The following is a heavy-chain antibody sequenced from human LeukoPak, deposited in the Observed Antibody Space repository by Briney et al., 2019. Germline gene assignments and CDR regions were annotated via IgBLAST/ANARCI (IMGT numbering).Heavy chain of an antibody. CDR2: IYPGDSDT. CDR3: ARQGDYYGSGSYSD. D-gene: IGHD3-10*01. Sequence: GESLKISCKGSGYSFTNYWIGWVRQMPGKGLEWMEIIYPGDSDTRYSPSFQGQVTISADKSITTAYLQWSSLKASDTAMYYCARQGDYYGSGSYSDWGQGTLVTVSS. V-gene: IGHV5-51*01. J-gene: IGHJ4*02. CDR1: GYSFTNYW.